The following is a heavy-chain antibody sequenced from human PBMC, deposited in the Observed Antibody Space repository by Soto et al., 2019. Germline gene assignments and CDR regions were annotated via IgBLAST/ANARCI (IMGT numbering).Heavy chain of an antibody. CDR2: ISSSSSTI. D-gene: IGHD1-26*01. J-gene: IGHJ3*02. CDR1: GFTFSSYS. Sequence: EVQLVESGGDLVQPGGSLRLSCAASGFTFSSYSMNWVRQAPGKGLEWVSYISSSSSTIYYADSVKGRFTISRDNAKNSLYLQMNSLRDEDTAVYYCARDSVKNRYSGSWGTFDIWGQGTMVTVSS. V-gene: IGHV3-48*02. CDR3: ARDSVKNRYSGSWGTFDI.